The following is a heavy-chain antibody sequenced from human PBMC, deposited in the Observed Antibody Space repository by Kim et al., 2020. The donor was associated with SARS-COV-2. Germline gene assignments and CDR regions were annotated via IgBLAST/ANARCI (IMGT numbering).Heavy chain of an antibody. D-gene: IGHD3-10*01. V-gene: IGHV3-30*18. CDR1: GFTFSSYG. Sequence: GGSLRLSCAASGFTFSSYGMHWVRQAPGKGLEWVAVISYDGSNKYYADSVKGRFTISRDNSKNTLYLQMNSLRAEDTAVYYCAKEPPTMVRGEDYWGQGTLVTVSS. CDR2: ISYDGSNK. J-gene: IGHJ4*02. CDR3: AKEPPTMVRGEDY.